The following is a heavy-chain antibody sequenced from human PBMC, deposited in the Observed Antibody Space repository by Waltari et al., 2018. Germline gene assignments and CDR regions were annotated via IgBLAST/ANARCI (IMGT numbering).Heavy chain of an antibody. CDR2: ISSRGSTI. Sequence: QVQLVESGGGLVKPGGSLRLFCAASGFTFSDYYMSWIRQAPGKGVELGSYISSRGSTIYYADSVKVRFTISRDNAKNSLYLQMNSLRAEDTAVYYCARVEGGDYAFDYWGQGTLVTVSS. CDR1: GFTFSDYY. CDR3: ARVEGGDYAFDY. D-gene: IGHD2-21*02. J-gene: IGHJ4*02. V-gene: IGHV3-11*01.